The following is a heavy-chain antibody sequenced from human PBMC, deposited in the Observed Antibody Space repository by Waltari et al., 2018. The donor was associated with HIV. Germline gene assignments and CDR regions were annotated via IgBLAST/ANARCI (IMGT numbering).Heavy chain of an antibody. CDR3: ARGSPTLQFYDDFSGYLGAVDV. Sequence: QVHLQQWGAGLLKPSETLSLTCAVSGGSFSAYYWSWIRQTPGKGLEWIGEINQSGNSGPSPSLKSRLTLAVDPSNSQSSLKMTPMTAAETAVYYCARGSPTLQFYDDFSGYLGAVDVWGHGTKVTVSS. V-gene: IGHV4-34*01. D-gene: IGHD3-22*01. CDR2: INQSGNS. CDR1: GGSFSAYY. J-gene: IGHJ3*01.